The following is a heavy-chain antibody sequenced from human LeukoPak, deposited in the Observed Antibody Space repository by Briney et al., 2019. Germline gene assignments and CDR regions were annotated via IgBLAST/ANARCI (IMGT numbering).Heavy chain of an antibody. D-gene: IGHD3-22*01. CDR3: AKDSYIGFGVITRSWFDP. Sequence: GGSLRLSCAAAGFTFSSYWMSWVRQAPGKGLEWVANIKQDGSEKYLVDSVKGRFTISRDNAKNSLYLQMNSLRAEDTAVYYCAKDSYIGFGVITRSWFDPWGQGTLVTVSS. CDR1: GFTFSSYW. CDR2: IKQDGSEK. V-gene: IGHV3-7*03. J-gene: IGHJ5*02.